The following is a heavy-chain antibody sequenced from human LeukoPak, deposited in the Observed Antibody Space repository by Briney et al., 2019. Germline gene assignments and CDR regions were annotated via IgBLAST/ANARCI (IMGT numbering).Heavy chain of an antibody. D-gene: IGHD3-3*01. CDR1: GGSISSSY. Sequence: PSETLSLTCTVSGGSISSSYWSWIRQPAGKAPEWIGRIYSSGIINYNPSLKSRVTMSLDNSKNQLSLKLSYVTAADTAVYYCARDTGKSGYPDYWGQGTLVTVSS. CDR2: IYSSGII. CDR3: ARDTGKSGYPDY. J-gene: IGHJ4*02. V-gene: IGHV4-4*07.